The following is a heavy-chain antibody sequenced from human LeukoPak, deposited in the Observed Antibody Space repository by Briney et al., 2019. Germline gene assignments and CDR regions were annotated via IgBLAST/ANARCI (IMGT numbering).Heavy chain of an antibody. Sequence: GGSLRLSCAASGFTVSGTYMSWVRQAPGKGLEWVSAISGSGGSTYYADSVKGRFTISRDNSKNTLYLQMNSLRAEDTAVYYCAKDVLLWFGEYFDYWGQGTLVTVSS. CDR2: ISGSGGST. D-gene: IGHD3-10*01. J-gene: IGHJ4*02. CDR3: AKDVLLWFGEYFDY. CDR1: GFTVSGTY. V-gene: IGHV3-23*01.